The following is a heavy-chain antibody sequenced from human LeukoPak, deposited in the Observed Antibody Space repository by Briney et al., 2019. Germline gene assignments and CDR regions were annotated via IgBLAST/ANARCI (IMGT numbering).Heavy chain of an antibody. CDR3: ARGSGAATNEALDY. V-gene: IGHV4-4*07. CDR2: IYSNEIT. J-gene: IGHJ4*02. D-gene: IGHD3-10*01. Sequence: GRIYSNEITNYNPSLKSRVTMSVDTSKNQFSLKLTSVTAADTAVYYCARGSGAATNEALDYWGQGTLVTVSS.